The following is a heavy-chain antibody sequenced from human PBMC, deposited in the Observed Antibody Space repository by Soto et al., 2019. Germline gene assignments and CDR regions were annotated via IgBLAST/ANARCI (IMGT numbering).Heavy chain of an antibody. V-gene: IGHV3-23*01. Sequence: EAQLLESGGGLVQPGGSLRLSCAASGFTFSSYAMTWVRQAPGKGLDWVSSITDSGGSTCYADSVQGRFTISRDNSKNTLYLQMNRLRAEDTTVYYCARARGAVTTLVDYWGQGTLVTVSS. J-gene: IGHJ4*02. CDR2: ITDSGGST. CDR1: GFTFSSYA. D-gene: IGHD4-17*01. CDR3: ARARGAVTTLVDY.